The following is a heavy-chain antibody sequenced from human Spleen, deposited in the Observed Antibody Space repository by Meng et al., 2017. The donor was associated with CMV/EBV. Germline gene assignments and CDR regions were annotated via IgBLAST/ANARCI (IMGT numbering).Heavy chain of an antibody. CDR2: IRNKPNGYTT. V-gene: IGHV3-72*01. CDR1: GFTFSDHY. J-gene: IGHJ6*02. D-gene: IGHD3-22*01. CDR3: ARVDVWGYYDSTIEYYHYYHGMDV. Sequence: GGSLRLSCAASGFTFSDHYMDWVRQAPGKGLEWVGRIRNKPNGYTTFYAASVKGRFTISRDDSQNSLYLQMNSLKTEDSAVYYCARVDVWGYYDSTIEYYHYYHGMDVWGQGTTVTVSS.